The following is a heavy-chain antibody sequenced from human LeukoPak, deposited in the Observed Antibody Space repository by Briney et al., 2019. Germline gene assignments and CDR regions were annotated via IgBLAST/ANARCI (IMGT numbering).Heavy chain of an antibody. V-gene: IGHV5-51*01. CDR1: GYSFTSYW. D-gene: IGHD5-12*01. J-gene: IGHJ5*02. CDR3: ARRLYSGYDKNWFDP. Sequence: GESLKISCKGSGYSFTSYWIGWVRQMPGKGLEWMGIIYPGDSDTRYSPSFQGQVTISADKSISTAYLQWSSLKASDTAMYYCARRLYSGYDKNWFDPWGQGTLVTVSS. CDR2: IYPGDSDT.